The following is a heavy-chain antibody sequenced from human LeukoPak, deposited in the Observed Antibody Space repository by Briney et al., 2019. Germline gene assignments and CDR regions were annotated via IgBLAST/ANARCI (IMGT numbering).Heavy chain of an antibody. CDR1: GGSISSSNW. D-gene: IGHD3-10*01. CDR2: IYHSGST. Sequence: SETLSLTCAVSGGSISSSNWWSWVRQPPGKGLEWIGEIYHSGSTNYNPSLKSRVTISVDKSKNQFSLKLSSVTAADAAVYYCARHPTMVRGVIITSPYYYYGMDVWGKGTTVTVSS. J-gene: IGHJ6*04. V-gene: IGHV4-4*02. CDR3: ARHPTMVRGVIITSPYYYYGMDV.